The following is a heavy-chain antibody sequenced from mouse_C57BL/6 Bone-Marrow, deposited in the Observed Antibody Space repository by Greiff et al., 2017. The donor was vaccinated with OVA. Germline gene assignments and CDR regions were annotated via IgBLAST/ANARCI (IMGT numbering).Heavy chain of an antibody. V-gene: IGHV1-82*01. CDR3: ARRRESYYYGSSPRWYFDV. CDR2: IYPGDGDT. D-gene: IGHD1-1*01. Sequence: LVESGPELVKPGASVKISCKASGYAFSSSWMNWVKQRPGKGLEWIGRIYPGDGDTNYNGKFKGKATLTADKSSSTAYMQLSSLTSEDSAVYFGARRRESYYYGSSPRWYFDVWGTGTTVTVSS. CDR1: GYAFSSSW. J-gene: IGHJ1*03.